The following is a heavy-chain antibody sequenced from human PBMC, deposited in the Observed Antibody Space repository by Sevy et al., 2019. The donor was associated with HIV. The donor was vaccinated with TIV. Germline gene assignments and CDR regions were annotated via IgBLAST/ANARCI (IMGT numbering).Heavy chain of an antibody. CDR1: GFTFSSYG. CDR3: AKSGGKAYSGSTPYYYYGMDV. Sequence: GGSLRLSCAASGFTFSSYGMHWVRQAPGKGLEWVAFIRYDGSNKYYADSVKGRFTISRDNSKNTLYLQMNSLRAEETAVYYCAKSGGKAYSGSTPYYYYGMDVWGQGTTVTVSS. CDR2: IRYDGSNK. V-gene: IGHV3-30*02. J-gene: IGHJ6*02. D-gene: IGHD1-26*01.